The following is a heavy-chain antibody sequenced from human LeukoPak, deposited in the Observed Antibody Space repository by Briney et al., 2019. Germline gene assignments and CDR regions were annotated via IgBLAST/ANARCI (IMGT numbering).Heavy chain of an antibody. V-gene: IGHV1-2*02. CDR2: INPNSSAT. Sequence: ASVKVSCKASGYTFTDYYIHWVRQAPGHGLEWMAWINPNSSATNYAQKFQGRVTMTRDPSISTAYMELSRLRSDDTAIYYCARAAPSRPFDYWGQGTLVTVSS. CDR3: ARAAPSRPFDY. J-gene: IGHJ4*02. CDR1: GYTFTDYY. D-gene: IGHD6-13*01.